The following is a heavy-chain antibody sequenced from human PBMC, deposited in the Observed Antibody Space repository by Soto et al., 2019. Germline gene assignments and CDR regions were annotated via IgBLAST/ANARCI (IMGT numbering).Heavy chain of an antibody. V-gene: IGHV4-34*01. CDR3: ARGTHPPFGYYDSSGYYL. D-gene: IGHD3-22*01. CDR2: INHSGST. CDR1: GGSFSGYY. Sequence: SSETLSLTCAVYGGSFSGYYWSWIRQPPGKGLEWIGEINHSGSTNYNPSLKSRVTISVDTSKNQFSLKLSSVTAADTAVYYCARGTHPPFGYYDSSGYYLWGQGTLVTVSS. J-gene: IGHJ4*02.